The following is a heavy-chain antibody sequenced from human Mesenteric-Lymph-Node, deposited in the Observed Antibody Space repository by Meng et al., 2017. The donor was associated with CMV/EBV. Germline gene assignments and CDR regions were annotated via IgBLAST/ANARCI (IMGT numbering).Heavy chain of an antibody. V-gene: IGHV1-18*04. J-gene: IGHJ4*02. CDR3: ARGGSDYSNHVDY. D-gene: IGHD4-11*01. CDR2: INIFNGDT. CDR1: GYTFHSDG. Sequence: KAAGYTFHSDGVSWVRQAPEHGLEWIGWINIFNGDTGYAQMFQGRVIMNRDISTSTAYLEVRSLKSDDTAVYYCARGGSDYSNHVDYWGQGTLVTVSS.